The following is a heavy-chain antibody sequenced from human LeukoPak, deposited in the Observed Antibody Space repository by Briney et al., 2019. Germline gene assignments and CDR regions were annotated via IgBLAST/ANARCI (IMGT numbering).Heavy chain of an antibody. J-gene: IGHJ4*02. V-gene: IGHV3-33*01. D-gene: IGHD3-10*01. Sequence: PGRSLRLSCAASGFTFSNYGMHWVRQAPGKGLEWVAVIWYDGSNKYYADSVKGRFTISRDNAKKSLYVQMNSLRAEDTASYYCAREYYGSGSYYNVGYWGQGTLVTVSS. CDR2: IWYDGSNK. CDR3: AREYYGSGSYYNVGY. CDR1: GFTFSNYG.